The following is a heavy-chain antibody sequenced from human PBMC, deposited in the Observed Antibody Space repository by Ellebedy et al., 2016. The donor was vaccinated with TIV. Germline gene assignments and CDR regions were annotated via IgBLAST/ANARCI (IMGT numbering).Heavy chain of an antibody. CDR3: TKDPPNSGWALDD. CDR2: IWAGGKFK. J-gene: IGHJ4*02. Sequence: GESLKISCATSGFSFSDHAMHWVRQAPGKGLEWVAMIWAGGKFKEYPDSVKGRFTISRDDSKNTVYLQMNSLRDDDTAVYYCTKDPPNSGWALDDWGQGTLVTVSS. D-gene: IGHD6-19*01. CDR1: GFSFSDHA. V-gene: IGHV3-33*06.